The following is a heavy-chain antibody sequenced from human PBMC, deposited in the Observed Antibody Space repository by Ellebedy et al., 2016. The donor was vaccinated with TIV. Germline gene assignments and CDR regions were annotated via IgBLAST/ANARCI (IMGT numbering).Heavy chain of an antibody. Sequence: GESLKISCQGSGYTFTRYFITWVRQMPGKGLPWMGRIDPRDSYTNYSPSFEGHVTISADKSISTAYLQWSSLKASDSAIYYCARSVSAGSGWLDPWGPGTLVIVSS. CDR1: GYTFTRYF. V-gene: IGHV5-10-1*01. CDR2: IDPRDSYT. J-gene: IGHJ5*01. CDR3: ARSVSAGSGWLDP. D-gene: IGHD3-10*01.